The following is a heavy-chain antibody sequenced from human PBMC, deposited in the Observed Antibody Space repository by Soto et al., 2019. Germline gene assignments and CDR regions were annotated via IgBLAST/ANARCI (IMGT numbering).Heavy chain of an antibody. J-gene: IGHJ5*02. Sequence: SETLSLTCTVSGGSISSSSYYWGWLRQPPGKGLEWIGYIYYGGSTNYNPSLRSRVTISVDTSKNQFSLILSSVTSADTAVYYCARDQLSSGLYVWFDPWGQGALVTVSS. V-gene: IGHV4-61*01. D-gene: IGHD6-25*01. CDR1: GGSISSSSYY. CDR3: ARDQLSSGLYVWFDP. CDR2: IYYGGST.